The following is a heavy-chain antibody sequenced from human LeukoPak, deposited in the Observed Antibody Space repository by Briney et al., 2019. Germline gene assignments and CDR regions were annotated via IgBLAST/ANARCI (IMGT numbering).Heavy chain of an antibody. CDR3: VGSLWGYQFDY. J-gene: IGHJ4*02. CDR2: IYNTGAT. Sequence: GGSLRLSCAASGFTVSSNYMSWVRHAPEKGLEWVSVIYNTGATYYADSVKGRFTISRDNSKNTVDLQMNSLRTEDTAVYYCVGSLWGYQFDYWGQEALVTVSS. CDR1: GFTVSSNY. V-gene: IGHV3-66*02. D-gene: IGHD3-16*01.